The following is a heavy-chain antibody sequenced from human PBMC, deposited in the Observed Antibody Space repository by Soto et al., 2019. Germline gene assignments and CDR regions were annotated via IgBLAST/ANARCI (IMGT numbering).Heavy chain of an antibody. CDR2: IIPIFGTA. V-gene: IGHV1-69*12. Sequence: QVQLVQSGAEVKKPGSSVKVSCKASGGTFSSYAISWVRQAPGQGLEWMGGIIPIFGTANYAQKFQGRVTITADEYTSTAYMELSSLRSEDTAVYYCARNLGYSYDVRGTYYYYGMDVWGQGTTVTVSS. J-gene: IGHJ6*02. D-gene: IGHD5-18*01. CDR1: GGTFSSYA. CDR3: ARNLGYSYDVRGTYYYYGMDV.